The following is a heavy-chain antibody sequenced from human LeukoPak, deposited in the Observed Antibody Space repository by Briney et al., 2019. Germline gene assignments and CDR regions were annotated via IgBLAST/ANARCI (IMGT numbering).Heavy chain of an antibody. CDR2: ISENGGRT. D-gene: IGHD6-19*01. CDR3: ARDRGGGWAFDN. V-gene: IGHV3-64*01. CDR1: GFTLSSYW. J-gene: IGHJ3*02. Sequence: GGSLRLSCAASGFTLSSYWMHWVRQAPGKGLEYVSAISENGGRTYYANSVKGRFTNSRDNSKNTLYLQMDSLRAEEMAVYYCARDRGGGWAFDNRGQGTMVTVSS.